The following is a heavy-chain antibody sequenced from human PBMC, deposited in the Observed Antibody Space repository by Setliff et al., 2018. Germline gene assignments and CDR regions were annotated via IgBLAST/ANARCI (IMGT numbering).Heavy chain of an antibody. D-gene: IGHD2-21*01. CDR3: TRAFYCGRKCYRGFDY. V-gene: IGHV3-15*05. CDR2: IKSKTDGGTT. Sequence: GGSLRLSCAASGFTFSNDWMSWVRQAPGKGLEWIGHIKSKTDGGTTDYAAPVKGRFTISRDDSKNTLYLQMNSLRVDDTAVYFCTRAFYCGRKCYRGFDYWGQGTLVTVSS. J-gene: IGHJ4*02. CDR1: GFTFSNDW.